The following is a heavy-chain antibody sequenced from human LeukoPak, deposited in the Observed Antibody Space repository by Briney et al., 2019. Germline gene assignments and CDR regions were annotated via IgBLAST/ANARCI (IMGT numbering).Heavy chain of an antibody. Sequence: PGGSLRLSCATSGFAFSSYAMHWVRQTPGKGLEWVAVIWYDGIYKYYGDSVKGRFSLSRDNSKNTVYLQMNSLRAEDTAVYYCAREGGFCTDGVCHHFKEHLQRWGQGTLVTVSS. CDR3: AREGGFCTDGVCHHFKEHLQR. CDR2: IWYDGIYK. CDR1: GFAFSSYA. D-gene: IGHD2-8*01. J-gene: IGHJ1*01. V-gene: IGHV3-33*01.